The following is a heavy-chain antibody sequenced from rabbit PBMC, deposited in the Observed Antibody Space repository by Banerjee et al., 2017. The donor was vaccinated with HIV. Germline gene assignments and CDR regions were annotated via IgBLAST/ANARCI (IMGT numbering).Heavy chain of an antibody. CDR2: IYNGDGGT. Sequence: EESGGDLVKPGASLTLTCTASGFSFSSGYDMCWVRQAPGKRPEWIACIYNGDGGTYYASWVNGQFTISKSTSLNTVTLQMTSLTAADTATYFCARWDYGMDLWGPGTLVT. D-gene: IGHD4-2*01. CDR1: GFSFSSGYD. V-gene: IGHV1S47*01. CDR3: ARWDYGMDL. J-gene: IGHJ6*01.